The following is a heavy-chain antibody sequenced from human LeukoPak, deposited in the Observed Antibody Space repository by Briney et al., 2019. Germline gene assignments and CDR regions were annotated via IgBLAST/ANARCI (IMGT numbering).Heavy chain of an antibody. J-gene: IGHJ5*02. CDR3: ARDTVTGVDWFDP. V-gene: IGHV3-11*04. D-gene: IGHD7-27*01. CDR1: GFIFSDYY. CDR2: ISGSSSNTI. Sequence: PGGSLRLSCAASGFIFSDYYMNWIRQAPGKGLEWVSYISGSSSNTIYYADSVKGRFTISRDNAKNSLYLQMNSLRAEDTAVYYCARDTVTGVDWFDPWGQGTLVTVSS.